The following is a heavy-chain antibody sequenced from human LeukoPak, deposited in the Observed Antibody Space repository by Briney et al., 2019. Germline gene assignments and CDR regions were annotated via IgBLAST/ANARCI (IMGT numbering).Heavy chain of an antibody. CDR1: GFTFSCYA. CDR3: AKDLGYSYGYGAFDI. V-gene: IGHV3-23*01. J-gene: IGHJ3*02. Sequence: PGGSLRLSCAASGFTFSCYAMSWVRQAPGKGLEWVSAISGSGGSTYYADSVKGRFTISRDNSKNTLYLQMNSLRAEDTAVYYCAKDLGYSYGYGAFDIWGQGTMVTVSS. D-gene: IGHD5-18*01. CDR2: ISGSGGST.